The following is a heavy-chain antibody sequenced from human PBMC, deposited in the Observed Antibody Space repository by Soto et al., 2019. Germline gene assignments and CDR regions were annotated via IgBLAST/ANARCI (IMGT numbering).Heavy chain of an antibody. CDR1: GFTFSNAW. Sequence: GGSLRLSCAASGFTFSNAWMNWVRQAPGKGLEWVGRIKSKTDGGTTDYAAPVKGRFTISRDDSKNTLYLQMNSLKTEDTAVYYCTTRYCSSTSCYPWAFDIWGQGTMVTVSS. CDR2: IKSKTDGGTT. J-gene: IGHJ3*02. CDR3: TTRYCSSTSCYPWAFDI. D-gene: IGHD2-2*01. V-gene: IGHV3-15*07.